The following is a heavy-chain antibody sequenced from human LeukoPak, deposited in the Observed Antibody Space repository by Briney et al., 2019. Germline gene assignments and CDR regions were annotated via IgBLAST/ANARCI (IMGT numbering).Heavy chain of an antibody. D-gene: IGHD3-3*01. V-gene: IGHV1-69-2*01. J-gene: IGHJ4*02. Sequence: GASVKVSCKASGYTFTDYYMHWVQQAPGKGLEWMGRVDPEDGETIYAEKFQGRATITADTSTDTAYMELSSLRSEDTAVYYCATDIVFWSGLGYWGQGTLVTVSS. CDR1: GYTFTDYY. CDR2: VDPEDGET. CDR3: ATDIVFWSGLGY.